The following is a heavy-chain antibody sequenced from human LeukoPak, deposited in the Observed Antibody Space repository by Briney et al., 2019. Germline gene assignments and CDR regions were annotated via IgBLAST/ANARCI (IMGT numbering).Heavy chain of an antibody. CDR2: ISHSGST. D-gene: IGHD3-22*01. CDR1: GGSFSGYY. CDR3: ARHSPYYADSSAR. Sequence: NPSETLSLTCGVYGGSFSGYYWIWIRQPPGKGLEWTGEISHSGSTKYNSSLKSRVTISVDTSNNQFSLKLTSVTAADTAVYYCARHSPYYADSSARWGQGTLVTVSS. V-gene: IGHV4-34*01. J-gene: IGHJ4*02.